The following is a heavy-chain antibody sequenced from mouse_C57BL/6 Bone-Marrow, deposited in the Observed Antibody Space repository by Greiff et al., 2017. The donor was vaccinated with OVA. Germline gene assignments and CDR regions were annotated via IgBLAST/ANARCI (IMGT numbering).Heavy chain of an antibody. J-gene: IGHJ4*01. CDR1: GFNIKNTY. Sequence: DVQLVESVAELVRPGASVKLSCTASGFNIKNTYMHWVKQSPEQGLEWIGRIDPANGNTKYAPKFQGKATITADTSSNTAYLQLSSLTSEDTAIYYCARSPTTVVAPYYALDYWGQGTSVTVSS. V-gene: IGHV14-3*01. D-gene: IGHD1-1*01. CDR3: ARSPTTVVAPYYALDY. CDR2: IDPANGNT.